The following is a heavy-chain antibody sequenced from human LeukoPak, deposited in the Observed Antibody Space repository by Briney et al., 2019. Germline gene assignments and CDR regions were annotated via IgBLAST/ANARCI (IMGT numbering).Heavy chain of an antibody. CDR2: IWYDGSRE. Sequence: PGTSLRLSCAASGFSFSAYGMHWVRQAPGKGLEWVAVIWYDGSRESYTDSVQGRFTISRDNSKNTLYLQMNSLRAEDTAVYYCARSWQQLVFYFDYGGQGTLVTVSS. V-gene: IGHV3-33*01. D-gene: IGHD6-13*01. CDR3: ARSWQQLVFYFDY. J-gene: IGHJ4*02. CDR1: GFSFSAYG.